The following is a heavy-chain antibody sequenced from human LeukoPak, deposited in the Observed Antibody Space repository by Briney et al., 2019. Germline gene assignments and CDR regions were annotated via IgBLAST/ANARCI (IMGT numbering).Heavy chain of an antibody. D-gene: IGHD5-12*01. Sequence: GESLKISCKGSGYSFTSYWIGWVRQMPGKGLEWMGIIYPGDSDTRYSPSFQGQVTNSADKSISTAYLQWSSLKASDTAMYYCARLPVATIKAVWAYNWFDPWGQGTLVTVSS. CDR1: GYSFTSYW. CDR2: IYPGDSDT. J-gene: IGHJ5*02. CDR3: ARLPVATIKAVWAYNWFDP. V-gene: IGHV5-51*01.